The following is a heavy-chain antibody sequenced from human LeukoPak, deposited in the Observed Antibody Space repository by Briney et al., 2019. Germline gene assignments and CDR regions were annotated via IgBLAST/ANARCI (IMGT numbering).Heavy chain of an antibody. D-gene: IGHD1-26*01. CDR2: ISYDGSNK. V-gene: IGHV3-30-3*01. CDR1: GFTLSSYA. J-gene: IGHJ4*02. CDR3: ARFYPPRARDQGGSRGYFDY. Sequence: PGGSLRLSYAASGFTLSSYAMHWVRHAPGKGLEWVAVISYDGSNKYYADPVKGRFTISRDNSKNTLYLQMNSLRAEDTAVYYCARFYPPRARDQGGSRGYFDYWGQGTLVTVSS.